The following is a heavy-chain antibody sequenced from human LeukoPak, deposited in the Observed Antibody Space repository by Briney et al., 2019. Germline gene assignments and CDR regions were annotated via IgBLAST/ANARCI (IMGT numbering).Heavy chain of an antibody. CDR2: IKEDGSEK. D-gene: IGHD2-15*01. J-gene: IGHJ5*02. Sequence: TGGSLRLSCAASGFTFSSYAMSWVRQAPGKGLEWVANIKEDGSEKYYVDSVKGRFTISRDNAKNSLCLQMNSVSVEDTAVYYCARSVWAGHCRGGSCYPNWFDPWGQGTLVTVSA. CDR1: GFTFSSYA. CDR3: ARSVWAGHCRGGSCYPNWFDP. V-gene: IGHV3-7*01.